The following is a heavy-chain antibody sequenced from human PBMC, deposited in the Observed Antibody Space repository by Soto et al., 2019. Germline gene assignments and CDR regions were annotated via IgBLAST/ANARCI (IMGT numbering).Heavy chain of an antibody. CDR1: GYTSTSYG. J-gene: IGHJ6*02. Sequence: GASVKVSCKASGYTSTSYGISWVRQAPGQGLEWMGWISAYNGNTNYAQKLQGRVTMTTDTSTSTAYMELRSLRSDDTAVYYCARNSDSYYYYGMDVWGQGTTVTVSS. V-gene: IGHV1-18*01. CDR2: ISAYNGNT. D-gene: IGHD3-10*01. CDR3: ARNSDSYYYYGMDV.